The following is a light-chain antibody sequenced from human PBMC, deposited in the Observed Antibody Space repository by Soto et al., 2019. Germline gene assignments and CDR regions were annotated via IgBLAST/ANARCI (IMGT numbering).Light chain of an antibody. CDR3: QQYNS. CDR2: RAS. J-gene: IGKJ4*01. V-gene: IGKV3-15*01. Sequence: EIVLTQSPATLSVSPGGGATLSCRASQSVSSDLAWYHQKPGQAPRLLIYRASTRATGIPDRFSGSGSGTEFSLTISSLQSEDFATYYCQQYNSFGGGTKVEIK. CDR1: QSVSSD.